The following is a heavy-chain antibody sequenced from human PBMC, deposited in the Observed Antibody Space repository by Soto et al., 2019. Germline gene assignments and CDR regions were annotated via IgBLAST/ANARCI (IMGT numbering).Heavy chain of an antibody. CDR2: ISGSGGST. J-gene: IGHJ6*03. V-gene: IGHV3-23*01. CDR3: AKGGSRYCSSTSCLYYMDV. CDR1: GFTFSSYA. Sequence: GGSLRLSCAASGFTFSSYAMSWVRQAPGKGLEWVSAISGSGGSTYYADSVKGRFTISRDNSKNTLYLQMNSLRAEDTAVYYCAKGGSRYCSSTSCLYYMDVWGKGTTVTVS. D-gene: IGHD2-2*01.